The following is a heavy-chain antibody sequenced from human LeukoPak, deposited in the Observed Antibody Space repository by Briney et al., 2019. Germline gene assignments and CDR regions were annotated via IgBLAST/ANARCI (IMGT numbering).Heavy chain of an antibody. J-gene: IGHJ5*02. V-gene: IGHV3-23*01. CDR1: GFTFSSYA. Sequence: GASLRLSCAASGFTFSSYAMSWVRQAPGKGLEWVSAISGSGGSTYYADSVKGRFTISRDNSKNTLYLQMNSLSAEDTAVYYCASLTTVTSNCFDPWGQGTLVTVSS. CDR2: ISGSGGST. D-gene: IGHD4-11*01. CDR3: ASLTTVTSNCFDP.